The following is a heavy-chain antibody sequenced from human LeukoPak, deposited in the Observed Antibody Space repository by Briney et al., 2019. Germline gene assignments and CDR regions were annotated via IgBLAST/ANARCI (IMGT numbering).Heavy chain of an antibody. CDR2: IYPRDSDT. CDR3: ASQAAGAHDAFHI. V-gene: IGHV5-51*01. Sequence: GESLKISCRSSGYSFPNYWIGWVRQMPGKGLEWMGIIYPRDSDTRYSPSLQGQVTISADKSISTPYLQWSSLKASDTAMYYCASQAAGAHDAFHISGQGTMVTVSS. J-gene: IGHJ3*02. D-gene: IGHD6-13*01. CDR1: GYSFPNYW.